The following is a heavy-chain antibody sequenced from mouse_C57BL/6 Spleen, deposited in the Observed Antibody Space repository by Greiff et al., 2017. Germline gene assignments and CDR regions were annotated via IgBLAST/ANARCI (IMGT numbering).Heavy chain of an antibody. CDR2: IWSGGST. CDR3: ARKVGYDGGDYFDY. D-gene: IGHD2-2*01. CDR1: GFSLTSYG. Sequence: QVQLKESGPGLVQPSQSLSITCTVSGFSLTSYGVHWVRQSPGKGLEWLGVIWSGGSTDYNAAFISRLSISKDNSKSQVFFKMNSLQADDTAIYYCARKVGYDGGDYFDYWGQGTTLTVSS. J-gene: IGHJ2*01. V-gene: IGHV2-2*01.